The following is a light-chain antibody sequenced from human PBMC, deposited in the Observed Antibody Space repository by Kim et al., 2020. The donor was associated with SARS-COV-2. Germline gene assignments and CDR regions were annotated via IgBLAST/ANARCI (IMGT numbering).Light chain of an antibody. CDR1: SSNIGNNF. CDR2: DNN. Sequence: GQKVTISCSGSSSNIGNNFVSWYQQLPGTAPKLLIYDNNKRPSGIPDRFSGSKSGTSATLGITGLQIGDEADYYCGTWDSSLSGVVFGGGTQLTVL. CDR3: GTWDSSLSGVV. J-gene: IGLJ2*01. V-gene: IGLV1-51*01.